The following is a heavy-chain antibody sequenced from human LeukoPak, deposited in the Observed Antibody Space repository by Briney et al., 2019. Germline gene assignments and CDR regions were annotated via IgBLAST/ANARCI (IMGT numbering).Heavy chain of an antibody. Sequence: SDTLSLTCTVSVRSIISKYWSWTPHSAGTALVGLVRNYGSGITDYKPSLKSRVTMSLDSSRKQFYLRLPSVTAADTAVYYCARLKFYDSTGYSPGYYMDVWGKGTTVSVFS. V-gene: IGHV4-4*07. J-gene: IGHJ6*03. CDR1: VRSIISKY. CDR3: ARLKFYDSTGYSPGYYMDV. D-gene: IGHD3-22*01. CDR2: NYGSGIT.